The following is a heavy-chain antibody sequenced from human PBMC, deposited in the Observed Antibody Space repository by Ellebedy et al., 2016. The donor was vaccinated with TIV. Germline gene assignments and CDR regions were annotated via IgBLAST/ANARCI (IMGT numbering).Heavy chain of an antibody. J-gene: IGHJ3*02. CDR3: ATGRGVVGVDAFDI. V-gene: IGHV1-24*01. CDR2: FDPEDGET. Sequence: AASVTVSCKVSGYTLTELSMHWVRQAPGKGLEWMGGFDPEDGETIYAQKFQGRVTMTEDTSTDTAYMELSSLRSEDTAVYYCATGRGVVGVDAFDIWGQGTMVTVSS. D-gene: IGHD3-10*01. CDR1: GYTLTELS.